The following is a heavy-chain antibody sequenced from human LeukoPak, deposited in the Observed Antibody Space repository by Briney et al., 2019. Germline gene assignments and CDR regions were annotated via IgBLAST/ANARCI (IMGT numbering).Heavy chain of an antibody. CDR2: ISDSGSKT. Sequence: GGSLRLSCAASGFTFSSYAMTWVRQAPGKGLEWVSAISDSGSKTHYADSVKGRFTISRDNSKNTVYLQMNSLRAEDTALSYCAKDWSCDYWGQGTLVTVSS. CDR1: GFTFSSYA. J-gene: IGHJ4*02. D-gene: IGHD1-26*01. CDR3: AKDWSCDY. V-gene: IGHV3-23*01.